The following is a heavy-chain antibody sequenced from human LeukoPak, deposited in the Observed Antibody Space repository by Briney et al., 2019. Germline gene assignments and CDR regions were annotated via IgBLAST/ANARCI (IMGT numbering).Heavy chain of an antibody. V-gene: IGHV4-38-2*02. CDR1: GFTFSSYA. CDR3: ARDVTIAVAGTHQV. D-gene: IGHD6-19*01. CDR2: IYHSGNT. Sequence: GSLRLSCAASGFTFSSYAMSWIRQPPGKGLEWIGSIYHSGNTYYNPSLKSRVTISVDTSKNQFSLKLSSVTAADTAVYYCARDVTIAVAGTHQVWGQGTLVTVSS. J-gene: IGHJ4*02.